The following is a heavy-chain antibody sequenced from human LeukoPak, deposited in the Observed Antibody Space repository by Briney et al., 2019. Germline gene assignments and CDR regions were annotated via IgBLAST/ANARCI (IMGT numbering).Heavy chain of an antibody. J-gene: IGHJ5*02. V-gene: IGHV1-69*04. Sequence: SVKVSCKASGYTFTSYGISWVRQAPGQGLEWMGRIIPILGIANYAQKFQGRVTITADKSTSTAYMELSSLRSEDTAVYYCARSPGYHYDSSGYHNWFDPWGQGTLVTVSS. D-gene: IGHD3-22*01. CDR3: ARSPGYHYDSSGYHNWFDP. CDR2: IIPILGIA. CDR1: GYTFTSYG.